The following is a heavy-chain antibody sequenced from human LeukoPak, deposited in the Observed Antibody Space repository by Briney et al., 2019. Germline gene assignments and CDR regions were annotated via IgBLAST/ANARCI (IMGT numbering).Heavy chain of an antibody. J-gene: IGHJ4*02. Sequence: GGSLRLSCAASGFTFSSYWMSWVRQAPGKGLERVANIKQDGSEKYYVDSVKGRFTISRDNAKNSLYLQMNSLRAEDTAVYYCARYYYDSSGYYPPDYWGQGTLVTVSS. CDR3: ARYYYDSSGYYPPDY. D-gene: IGHD3-22*01. V-gene: IGHV3-7*04. CDR1: GFTFSSYW. CDR2: IKQDGSEK.